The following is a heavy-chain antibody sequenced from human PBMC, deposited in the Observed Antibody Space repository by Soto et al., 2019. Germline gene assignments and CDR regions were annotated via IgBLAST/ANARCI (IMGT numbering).Heavy chain of an antibody. Sequence: PGGSLRLSCAASGFTFSSYAMHWVRQAPGKGLEWVAVISYDGSNKYYADSVKGRFTISRDNSKNTLYLQMNSLRAEDTAVYYCVRPRPSGENYGMDVWGQGTTVTVSS. CDR1: GFTFSSYA. J-gene: IGHJ6*02. CDR2: ISYDGSNK. CDR3: VRPRPSGENYGMDV. D-gene: IGHD3-16*01. V-gene: IGHV3-30-3*01.